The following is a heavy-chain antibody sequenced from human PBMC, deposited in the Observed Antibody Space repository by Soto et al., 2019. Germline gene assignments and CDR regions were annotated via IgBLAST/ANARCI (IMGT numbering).Heavy chain of an antibody. D-gene: IGHD6-19*01. CDR2: ISWNSGSI. Sequence: GGSLRLSCAASGFTFDDYAMHWVRQAPGKGLEWVSGISWNSGSIGYADSVKGRFTISRDNAKNSLYLQMNSLRAEDTALYYCAKGHSSGWYPNYYYYYGMDVWGQGTTVTVSS. V-gene: IGHV3-9*01. CDR3: AKGHSSGWYPNYYYYYGMDV. J-gene: IGHJ6*02. CDR1: GFTFDDYA.